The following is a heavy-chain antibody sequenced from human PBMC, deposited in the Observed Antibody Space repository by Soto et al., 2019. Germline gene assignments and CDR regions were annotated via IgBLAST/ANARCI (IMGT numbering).Heavy chain of an antibody. J-gene: IGHJ4*02. D-gene: IGHD4-17*01. V-gene: IGHV3-30*18. CDR2: ISFDGNNK. Sequence: GGSLRLSCAASGFTFRSYGMHWVRQAPGKGLEWVAIISFDGNNKYYGDSVKGRSTISRDNSNNTLYLQMSSLRAEDTAVYYCAKEGTTVNGLDYWGQGTLVTVSS. CDR3: AKEGTTVNGLDY. CDR1: GFTFRSYG.